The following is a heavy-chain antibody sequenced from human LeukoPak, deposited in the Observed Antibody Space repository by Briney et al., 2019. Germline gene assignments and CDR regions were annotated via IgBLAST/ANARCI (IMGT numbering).Heavy chain of an antibody. CDR3: ARGGYSSSWSNFDY. CDR2: IYTSGST. D-gene: IGHD6-13*01. CDR1: GYSISSGYY. J-gene: IGHJ4*02. Sequence: SETLSLTCTVSGYSISSGYYWGWIRQPAGKGLEWIGRIYTSGSTNYNPSLKSRVTISVDTSKNQFSLKLSSVTAADTAVYYCARGGYSSSWSNFDYWGQGTLVTVSS. V-gene: IGHV4-61*02.